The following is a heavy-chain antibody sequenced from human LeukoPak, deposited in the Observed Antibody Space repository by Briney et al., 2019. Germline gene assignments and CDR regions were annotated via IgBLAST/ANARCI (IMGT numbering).Heavy chain of an antibody. CDR3: ARPTYYYDSSGYYDY. CDR2: ISAYNGNT. J-gene: IGHJ4*02. D-gene: IGHD3-22*01. V-gene: IGHV1-18*01. Sequence: ASVKVSCKASGYTFTSYGISWVRQAPGQGLEWMGWISAYNGNTNYAQKLQGRVTMTTDTSTSTAYMELRSLRSDDTAVYYCARPTYYYDSSGYYDYWGQGTLVTVSS. CDR1: GYTFTSYG.